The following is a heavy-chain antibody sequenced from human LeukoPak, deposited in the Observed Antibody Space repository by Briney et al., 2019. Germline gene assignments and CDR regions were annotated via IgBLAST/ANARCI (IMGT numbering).Heavy chain of an antibody. V-gene: IGHV4-59*01. Sequence: SETLSLTCTVSGGSISSYYWSWIRQPPGKGLEWIGYIYYSGSTNYNPSLKSRVTISVDTSKNQFSLKLSSVTAADTAVYYCARALGYYYYYGMDVWGQGTTVTVS. CDR3: ARALGYYYYYGMDV. CDR2: IYYSGST. J-gene: IGHJ6*02. CDR1: GGSISSYY. D-gene: IGHD7-27*01.